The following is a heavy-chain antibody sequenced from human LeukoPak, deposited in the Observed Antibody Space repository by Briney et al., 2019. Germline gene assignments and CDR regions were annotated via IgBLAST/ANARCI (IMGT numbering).Heavy chain of an antibody. CDR1: GFTFSSYS. J-gene: IGHJ6*02. D-gene: IGHD6-19*01. Sequence: TGGSLRLSCAASGFTFSSYSMNWVRQAPGKGLEWVANIKQDGSEKYYVDSVKGRFTISRDNAKNSLYLQMNSLRAEDTAVYYCARDSGSGWYPYYYYYGMDVWGQGTTVTVSS. V-gene: IGHV3-7*01. CDR3: ARDSGSGWYPYYYYYGMDV. CDR2: IKQDGSEK.